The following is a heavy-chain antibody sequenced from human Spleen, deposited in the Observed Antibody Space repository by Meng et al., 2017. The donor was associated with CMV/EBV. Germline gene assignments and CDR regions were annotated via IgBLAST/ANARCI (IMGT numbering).Heavy chain of an antibody. CDR1: GFSFSTYN. V-gene: IGHV3-21*04. CDR2: IGAESNYR. J-gene: IGHJ6*02. Sequence: GGSLRLSCAGLGFSFSTYNMNWVRQAPGKGLEWVSAIGAESNYRYYADSVKGRFTISRDNAKNSLYLQMYSLRAEDTALYYCAKDTNSNYHNGMDVWGQGTTVTVSS. CDR3: AKDTNSNYHNGMDV. D-gene: IGHD2-8*01.